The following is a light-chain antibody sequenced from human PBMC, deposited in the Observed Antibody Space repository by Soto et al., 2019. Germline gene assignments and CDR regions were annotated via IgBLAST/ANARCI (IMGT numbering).Light chain of an antibody. CDR3: SSYAGSNAYV. CDR2: EVS. CDR1: SSDVGGYNY. V-gene: IGLV2-8*01. J-gene: IGLJ1*01. Sequence: QSALTQPPSASWSPGQSVTISCTGTSSDVGGYNYVSWYQQHPGKAPKLMIYEVSKRPSGVPDRFSGSKSGNTASLTVSGLQAEDEADYYCSSYAGSNAYVFATGTKVTVL.